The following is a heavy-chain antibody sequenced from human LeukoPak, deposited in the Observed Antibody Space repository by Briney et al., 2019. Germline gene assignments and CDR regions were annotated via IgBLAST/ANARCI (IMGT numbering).Heavy chain of an antibody. Sequence: GESLRLSCAASGVTVSRNYMTWVRQAPGKGLEWVSDIYSAGDTYYADSVKGRFTLSRDNSMNTLYLQMNSLRVEDSAMYYCARGSRVGSSAWFYFDYWGQGTLVTVSS. D-gene: IGHD6-19*01. CDR1: GVTVSRNY. J-gene: IGHJ4*02. CDR3: ARGSRVGSSAWFYFDY. V-gene: IGHV3-66*01. CDR2: IYSAGDT.